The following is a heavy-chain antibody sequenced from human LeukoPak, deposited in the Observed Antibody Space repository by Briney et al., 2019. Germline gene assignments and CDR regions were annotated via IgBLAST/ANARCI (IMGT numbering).Heavy chain of an antibody. CDR3: AKDLTVGATIDWFDP. V-gene: IGHV3-7*01. D-gene: IGHD1-26*01. J-gene: IGHJ5*02. Sequence: PGGSLRLSCAASGFTFSSYWMSWVRQAPGKGLEWVANIKQDGSEKYYADSVKGRFTISRDDSKNTLYLQMNSLRAEDTAVYYCAKDLTVGATIDWFDPWGQGTLVTVSS. CDR1: GFTFSSYW. CDR2: IKQDGSEK.